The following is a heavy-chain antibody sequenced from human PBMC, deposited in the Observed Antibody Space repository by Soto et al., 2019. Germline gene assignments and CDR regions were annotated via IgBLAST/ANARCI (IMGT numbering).Heavy chain of an antibody. J-gene: IGHJ5*02. CDR3: ARGVDTAMETWIDH. Sequence: PSETLSLTCAVYGWSFSGYYWTWIRQPPGTGLEWIGSIYYSGSTYYNPSLKSRVTISVDTSKNQFSLKLSSVTAADTAVYYCARGVDTAMETWIDHWGQGTRVTDS. CDR2: IYYSGST. D-gene: IGHD5-18*01. CDR1: GWSFSGYY. V-gene: IGHV4-34*01.